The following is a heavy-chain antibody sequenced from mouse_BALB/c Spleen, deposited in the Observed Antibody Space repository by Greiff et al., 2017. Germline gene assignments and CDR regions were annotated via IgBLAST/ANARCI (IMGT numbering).Heavy chain of an antibody. CDR2: INPYNGGT. V-gene: IGHV1-26*01. CDR3: ARSPYGNYKGFDY. J-gene: IGHJ2*01. CDR1: GYSFTGYS. Sequence: VQLQQSGPELVKPGASMKISCKASGYSFTGYSMNWVKQSPGKNLEWIGHINPYNGGTSYNQKFKGKATLTVDKSSSTAYMALISLTSEDSAVYYCARSPYGNYKGFDYWGQGTTLTVSA. D-gene: IGHD2-1*01.